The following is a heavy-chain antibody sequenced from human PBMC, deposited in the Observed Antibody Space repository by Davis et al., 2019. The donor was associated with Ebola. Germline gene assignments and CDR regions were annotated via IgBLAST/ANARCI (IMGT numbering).Heavy chain of an antibody. D-gene: IGHD3-3*01. V-gene: IGHV3-23*01. CDR1: GFTFSSYA. CDR2: ISGSGVTT. Sequence: GESLKISCAASGFTFSSYAMSWVRQAPGKGLEWVSAISGSGVTTYYADSVKGRFTISRDNSKNTLHLQMNSLRAEDTAVYYCAKEDFWSGEHNYYYYGMDVWGQGTTVTVSS. CDR3: AKEDFWSGEHNYYYYGMDV. J-gene: IGHJ6*02.